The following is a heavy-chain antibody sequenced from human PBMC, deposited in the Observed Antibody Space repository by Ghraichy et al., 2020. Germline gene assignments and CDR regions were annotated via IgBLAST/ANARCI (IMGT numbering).Heavy chain of an antibody. Sequence: SETLSLTCTVSGDSISNYYWSWIRQPAGKGLQWIGRVFTSGKTNYNPSLKSQVTMSVDTSKNQFSLKLSSVTAADTAMYYCARDESVVFRSSSWYEDCWGQGILVTVSS. CDR2: VFTSGKT. J-gene: IGHJ4*02. CDR3: ARDESVVFRSSSWYEDC. CDR1: GDSISNYY. D-gene: IGHD6-13*01. V-gene: IGHV4-4*07.